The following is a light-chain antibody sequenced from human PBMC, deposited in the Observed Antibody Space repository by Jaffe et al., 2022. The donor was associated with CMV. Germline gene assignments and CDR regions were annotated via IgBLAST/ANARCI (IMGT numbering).Light chain of an antibody. CDR3: SSYTSSNTWV. Sequence: QSALTQPASVSGSPGQSITISCTETSSDVGGYIYVSWYQQHPGKAPKLMIYDASNRPSGVSSRFSGSKSGNTASLTISGLQAEDEADYYCSSYTSSNTWVFGGGTKLTVL. J-gene: IGLJ3*02. CDR1: SSDVGGYIY. V-gene: IGLV2-14*03. CDR2: DAS.